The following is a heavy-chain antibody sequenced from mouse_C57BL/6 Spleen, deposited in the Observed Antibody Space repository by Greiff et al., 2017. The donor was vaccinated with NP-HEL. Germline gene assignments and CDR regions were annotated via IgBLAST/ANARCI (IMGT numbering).Heavy chain of an antibody. CDR1: GFTFSDYG. CDR2: ISSGSSTI. J-gene: IGHJ1*03. V-gene: IGHV5-17*01. CDR3: ARPGTNYEGWYFDV. Sequence: EVKLMESGGGLVKPGGSLKLSCAASGFTFSDYGMHWVRQAPEKGLEWVAYISSGSSTIYYADTVKGRFPISRDNAKNTLFLQRTSLRSEDTAMYYCARPGTNYEGWYFDVWGTGTTVTVSS. D-gene: IGHD5-5*01.